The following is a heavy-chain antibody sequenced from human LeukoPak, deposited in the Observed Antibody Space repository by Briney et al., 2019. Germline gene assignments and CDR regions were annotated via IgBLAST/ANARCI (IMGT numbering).Heavy chain of an antibody. J-gene: IGHJ2*01. CDR1: GFTFSSYA. CDR3: AKGYCSGGSCYNWYFYL. CDR2: ISGSGGST. V-gene: IGHV3-23*01. D-gene: IGHD2-15*01. Sequence: GGSLRLSCAASGFTFSSYAMSWVRQAPGKGLEWVSGISGSGGSTYHADSVKGRFTISRDNSKNTLYLQMNSLRAEDTALYYCAKGYCSGGSCYNWYFYLWGRGTLVTVSS.